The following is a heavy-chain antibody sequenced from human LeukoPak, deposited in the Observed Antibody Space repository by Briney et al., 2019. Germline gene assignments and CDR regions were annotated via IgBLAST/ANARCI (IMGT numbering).Heavy chain of an antibody. CDR3: TKDIRYYDFWSGYSDY. CDR1: GFTFSTYA. CDR2: ISGGGDK. Sequence: GGSLRLSCAASGFTFSTYAMSWVRQAPGKGLEWVTTISGGGDKQYADSVKGRFTISRDSSKNTLYLQMNSLRAEDTAVYYCTKDIRYYDFWSGYSDYWGQGTLVTVSS. J-gene: IGHJ4*02. D-gene: IGHD3-3*01. V-gene: IGHV3-23*01.